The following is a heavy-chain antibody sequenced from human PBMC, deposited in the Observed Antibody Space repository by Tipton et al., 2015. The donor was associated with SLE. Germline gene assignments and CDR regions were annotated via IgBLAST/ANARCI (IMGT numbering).Heavy chain of an antibody. CDR3: ASGTYFFDY. CDR1: GYTFTSYV. CDR2: ISAYTGNT. D-gene: IGHD1-26*01. Sequence: QVQLVQSGAEVKKPGASVKVSCKASGYTFTSYVISWVRQAPGQGPEWMGWISAYTGNTNYAQKLQGRVTMTADTSTSTVYMELRSLRSDDTAVYYCASGTYFFDYWGQGTLVTVSS. V-gene: IGHV1-18*01. J-gene: IGHJ4*02.